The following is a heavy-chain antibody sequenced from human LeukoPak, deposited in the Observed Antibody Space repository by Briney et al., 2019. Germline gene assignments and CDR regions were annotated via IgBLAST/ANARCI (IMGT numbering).Heavy chain of an antibody. Sequence: GGSLRLSCAASEFTFSNYGMTWVRQAPGKVLEWVSSISTSGGSTYYADSVKGRFTISRDNSENTLYLQMNSLRAEDTAVYHCAKASRRHCPNTSCCTLDYWGQGTLVTVSS. CDR1: EFTFSNYG. D-gene: IGHD2-2*02. CDR3: AKASRRHCPNTSCCTLDY. V-gene: IGHV3-23*01. J-gene: IGHJ4*02. CDR2: ISTSGGST.